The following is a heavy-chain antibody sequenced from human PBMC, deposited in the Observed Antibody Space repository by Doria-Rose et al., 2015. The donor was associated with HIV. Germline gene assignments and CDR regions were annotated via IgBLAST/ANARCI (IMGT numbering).Heavy chain of an antibody. CDR3: ARIKSSRWYHKYYFDF. J-gene: IGHJ4*02. Sequence: QITLKESGPVLVKPTETLTLTCTVSGVSLSSPGMGVSWIRQPPGKALEWLANFFSDDERSYKTSLKGRLTISRGTSKSQVVLTMTDMDPVDTATYYCARIKSSRWYHKYYFDFWGQGTLVIVSA. V-gene: IGHV2-26*01. CDR1: GVSLSSPGMG. D-gene: IGHD6-13*01. CDR2: FFSDDER.